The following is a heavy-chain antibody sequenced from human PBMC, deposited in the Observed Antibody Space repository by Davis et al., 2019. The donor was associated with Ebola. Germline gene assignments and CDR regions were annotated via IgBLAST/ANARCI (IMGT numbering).Heavy chain of an antibody. V-gene: IGHV3-7*01. CDR2: IKYDGKEE. CDR1: GFLFSNYW. Sequence: PGGSLRLSCTASGFLFSNYWMNWVRQAPGKGLEWVANIKYDGKEESYLDSVKGRFIVSRDNAHNSLYLQLNSLRVEDTAIYYWSRVTVGVPGIDYWGQSTLFTVSS. CDR3: SRVTVGVPGIDY. J-gene: IGHJ4*02. D-gene: IGHD1-26*01.